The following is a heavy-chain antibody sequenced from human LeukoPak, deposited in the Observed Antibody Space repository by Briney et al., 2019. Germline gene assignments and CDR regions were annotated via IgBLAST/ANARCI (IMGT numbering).Heavy chain of an antibody. D-gene: IGHD2-15*01. CDR3: ARPAGYCSGGSCYVDY. CDR2: IYPGDSDT. V-gene: IGHV5-51*01. Sequence: GESLKISCKGSGYSFTSYWIGWVRQMPGKGLEWMGIIYPGDSDTRYSPSFQGRVTISADKSISTAYLQWSSLKASDTAMYYCARPAGYCSGGSCYVDYWGQGTLVTVSS. CDR1: GYSFTSYW. J-gene: IGHJ4*02.